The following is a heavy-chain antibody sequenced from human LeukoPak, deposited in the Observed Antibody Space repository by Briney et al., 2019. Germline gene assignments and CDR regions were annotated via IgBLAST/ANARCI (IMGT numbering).Heavy chain of an antibody. J-gene: IGHJ4*02. Sequence: SVKVSCKASGGTFSSYAINWVRQAPGQGLEWMGGIIPIFGTANYAQKFQGRVTITADKSTSTAYMELSSLRSEDTAVYYCARDTFRNSAATRGLPDYWGQGTLVTVSS. D-gene: IGHD2-2*01. V-gene: IGHV1-69*06. CDR2: IIPIFGTA. CDR1: GGTFSSYA. CDR3: ARDTFRNSAATRGLPDY.